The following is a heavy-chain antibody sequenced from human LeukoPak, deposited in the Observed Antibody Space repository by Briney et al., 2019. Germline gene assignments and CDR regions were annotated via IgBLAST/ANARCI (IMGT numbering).Heavy chain of an antibody. V-gene: IGHV3-7*01. J-gene: IGHJ6*02. Sequence: GGSLRLSCAASGFTFSSYWMSWVRQAPGKGLEWVANIKQDGSEKYYVDSVKGRFTISRDNAKNSLYLQVNSLRAEDTAVYYCARDPDIVVVPAAIRYYYYGMDVWGQGTTVTVSS. CDR3: ARDPDIVVVPAAIRYYYYGMDV. D-gene: IGHD2-2*02. CDR1: GFTFSSYW. CDR2: IKQDGSEK.